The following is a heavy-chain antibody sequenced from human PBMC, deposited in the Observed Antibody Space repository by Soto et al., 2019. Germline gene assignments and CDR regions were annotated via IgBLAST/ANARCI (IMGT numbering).Heavy chain of an antibody. D-gene: IGHD4-17*01. Sequence: QVQLQESGPGLVKPSETLSLTCTVSGGSISSYYWSWIRQPPGKGLEWIGNIYYSGSTTYNPSLKSRVNISVDTSKNQFSLKLRSVTAADTAVYYCARDRAYGAYGSMDVWGQGTTVTVSS. CDR2: IYYSGST. CDR3: ARDRAYGAYGSMDV. J-gene: IGHJ6*02. CDR1: GGSISSYY. V-gene: IGHV4-59*01.